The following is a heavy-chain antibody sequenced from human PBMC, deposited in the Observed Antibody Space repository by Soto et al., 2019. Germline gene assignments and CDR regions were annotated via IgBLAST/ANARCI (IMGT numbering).Heavy chain of an antibody. Sequence: VASVKVFCKASGYTFTGYYMHWVRQAPGQGLEWMGWINPNSGGTNYAQKFQGRVTMTRDTSISTAYMELSRLRSDDTAVYYCAREKSGDFWSGYLYYYGMDVWGQGTTVTVSS. CDR1: GYTFTGYY. CDR3: AREKSGDFWSGYLYYYGMDV. D-gene: IGHD3-3*01. V-gene: IGHV1-2*02. CDR2: INPNSGGT. J-gene: IGHJ6*02.